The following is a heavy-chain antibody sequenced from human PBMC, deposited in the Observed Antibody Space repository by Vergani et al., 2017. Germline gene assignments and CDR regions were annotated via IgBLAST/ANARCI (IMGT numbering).Heavy chain of an antibody. CDR2: LTGGGGST. CDR1: GFTFSTYA. D-gene: IGHD1-7*01. V-gene: IGHV3-23*01. Sequence: EVQLLESGGSLKQPGGSVRLSCAASGFTFSTYAMHWVRQAPGKGLEWVSALTGGGGSTYYADSFKGRVIISRDNSRDTLYLQMNSLRPEDTATYSCVKDDGNYEYFFDSWGQGALVTVSS. J-gene: IGHJ4*02. CDR3: VKDDGNYEYFFDS.